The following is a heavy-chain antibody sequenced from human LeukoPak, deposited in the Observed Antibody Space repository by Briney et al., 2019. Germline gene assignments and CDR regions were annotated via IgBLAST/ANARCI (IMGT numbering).Heavy chain of an antibody. D-gene: IGHD3-10*01. J-gene: IGHJ3*02. V-gene: IGHV5-51*01. CDR2: ISPVDSET. Sequence: GESLKISCKASGYYFTDYWIGWVRQMPGKGLEWVGLISPVDSETRYSPSFQGQVTMSADKSIRTAYLQWSSLEASDTAMYYCARPSYSGNYFNAFDIWDQGTIVTVSS. CDR3: ARPSYSGNYFNAFDI. CDR1: GYYFTDYW.